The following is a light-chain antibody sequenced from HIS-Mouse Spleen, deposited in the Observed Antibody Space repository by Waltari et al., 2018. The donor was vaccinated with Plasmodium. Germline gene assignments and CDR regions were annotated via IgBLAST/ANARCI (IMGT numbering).Light chain of an antibody. CDR1: QSVSST. V-gene: IGKV3-15*01. CDR3: QQYNNWSFT. Sequence: EIVMTQSPANLSVSPGERATLSCRASQSVSSTLAWYQQNPGQAPRLPIYGGSTRATGIPARFSGSGSGTEFTLTISSLQSEDFAVYYCQQYNNWSFTFGPGTKVDIK. CDR2: GGS. J-gene: IGKJ3*01.